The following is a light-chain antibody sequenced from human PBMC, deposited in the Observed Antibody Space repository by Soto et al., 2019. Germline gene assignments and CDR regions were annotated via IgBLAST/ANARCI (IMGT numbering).Light chain of an antibody. CDR3: QQRSESFT. Sequence: EIVLTQSPATLSLSPGEGATLSCRASQSVSSYLAWYQQRPGQAPRLLIYDASNRATGIPARFSGSGSGTDFTLTISSLEPEDFAVYYCQQRSESFTFGGGTKVDIK. V-gene: IGKV3-11*01. CDR1: QSVSSY. J-gene: IGKJ4*01. CDR2: DAS.